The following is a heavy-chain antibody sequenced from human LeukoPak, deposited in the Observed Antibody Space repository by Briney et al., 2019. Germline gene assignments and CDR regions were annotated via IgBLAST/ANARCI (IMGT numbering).Heavy chain of an antibody. CDR1: GGSISASY. Sequence: SETLSLTCTVSGGSISASYWSWIRQPPGKGPEWIGYIYYSGSTNYNPSLKNRVTISIDTSKNQFSLKLSSVTAADTAVYYCARDSGISPFDYWGQGTLVTVSS. CDR2: IYYSGST. CDR3: ARDSGISPFDY. D-gene: IGHD3-10*01. J-gene: IGHJ4*02. V-gene: IGHV4-59*01.